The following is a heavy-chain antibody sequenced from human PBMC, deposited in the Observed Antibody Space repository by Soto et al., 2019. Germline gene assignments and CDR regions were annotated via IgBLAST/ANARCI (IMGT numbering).Heavy chain of an antibody. CDR1: GFSLSTTGVG. V-gene: IGHV2-5*02. Sequence: QITLKESGPTLVKPTQTLTLTCTFSGFSLSTTGVGVGWIRQPPGKALEWLALIYWDGEKRYSTSRKSRLTITKDTSKNQVVLTMTNMDPVDTATYYCAHRPWYAFEPWGQGILVTVSS. D-gene: IGHD6-13*01. CDR2: IYWDGEK. CDR3: AHRPWYAFEP. J-gene: IGHJ5*02.